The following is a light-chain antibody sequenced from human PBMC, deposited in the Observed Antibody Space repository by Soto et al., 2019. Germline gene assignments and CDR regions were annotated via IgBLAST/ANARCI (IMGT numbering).Light chain of an antibody. CDR3: LQDFTYPRT. J-gene: IGKJ1*01. V-gene: IGKV1-6*01. CDR2: SAS. Sequence: AIQMTQSPSSVSASVGDRVTITCRASQGSRNELGWYQQKPWKAPKLLIYSASSLQSGVPSRFSGSGSGTDFILTISGLQPEDFATYFCLQDFTYPRTFGHGTKV. CDR1: QGSRNE.